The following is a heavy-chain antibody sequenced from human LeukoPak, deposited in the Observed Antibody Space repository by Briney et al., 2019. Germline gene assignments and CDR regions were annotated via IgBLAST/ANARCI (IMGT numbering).Heavy chain of an antibody. CDR3: ARDDRLWGGNPNMDV. D-gene: IGHD4-23*01. CDR1: GGTFSSYA. CDR2: IIPIFGPA. Sequence: SVKVSCKASGGTFSSYAISWVRQAPGQGLEWMGRIIPIFGPANYPQNFQGRVTISTDKSTTTVYMELSSLRFDDTAVYYCARDDRLWGGNPNMDVWGTGTTVTVS. J-gene: IGHJ6*03. V-gene: IGHV1-69*05.